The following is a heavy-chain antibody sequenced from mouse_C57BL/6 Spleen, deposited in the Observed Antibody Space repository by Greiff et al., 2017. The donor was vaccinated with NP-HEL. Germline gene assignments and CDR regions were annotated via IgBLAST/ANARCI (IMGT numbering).Heavy chain of an antibody. CDR2: IRYDGSN. D-gene: IGHD1-1*01. J-gene: IGHJ2*01. CDR1: GYSITSGYY. V-gene: IGHV3-6*01. Sequence: EVQRVESGPGLVKPSQSLSLTCSVTGYSITSGYYWNWIRQFPGNKLEWMGYIRYDGSNNYNPSLKNRISITRDTSKNQFFLKLNSVTTEDTATYYCARQHYYGSWGYFDYWGQGTTLTVSS. CDR3: ARQHYYGSWGYFDY.